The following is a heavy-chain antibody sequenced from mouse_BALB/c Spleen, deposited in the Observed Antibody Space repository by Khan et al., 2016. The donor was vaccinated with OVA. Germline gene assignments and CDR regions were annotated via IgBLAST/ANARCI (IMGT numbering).Heavy chain of an antibody. D-gene: IGHD2-2*01. CDR3: TSHGSGAWFAY. V-gene: IGHV1-42*01. J-gene: IGHJ3*01. CDR2: IDPFSGGT. CDR1: GYSFTSYY. Sequence: EVQLVESGPDLMKPGASVKISCKASGYSFTSYYIHWVMQTHGKSLEWIGYIDPFSGGTTYNQNFKGKATLTVDKSSSTAYIQLSNLTFEDSAVYYCTSHGSGAWFAYWGQGTLVTVSA.